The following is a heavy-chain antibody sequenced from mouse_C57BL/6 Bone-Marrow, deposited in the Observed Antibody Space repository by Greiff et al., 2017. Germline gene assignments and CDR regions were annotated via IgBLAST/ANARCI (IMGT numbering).Heavy chain of an antibody. CDR3: ARPFYYYGSSLYAMDY. J-gene: IGHJ4*01. CDR2: INPSNGGT. CDR1: GYTFTSYW. V-gene: IGHV1-53*01. D-gene: IGHD1-1*01. Sequence: QVQLQQPGTELVKPGASVKLSCKASGYTFTSYWMHWVKQRPGQGLEWIGNINPSNGGTNYNEKFKSKATLTVDKSSSTAYMQLSSLTSEDSAVYYCARPFYYYGSSLYAMDYWGQGTSVTVSS.